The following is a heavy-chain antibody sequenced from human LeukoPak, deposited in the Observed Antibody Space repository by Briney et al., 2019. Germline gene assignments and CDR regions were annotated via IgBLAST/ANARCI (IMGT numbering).Heavy chain of an antibody. CDR2: IYTSGNT. J-gene: IGHJ3*02. CDR3: ARDRAGDSFDI. V-gene: IGHV4-61*02. CDR1: GDSISSGNYY. D-gene: IGHD7-27*01. Sequence: SQTLSLTCTVSGDSISSGNYYWTWIRQPAGKGLEWIGRIYTSGNTNYNPSLKSQVTISMDTSKNQFSLNLNSVTAADTAVYYCARDRAGDSFDIWGQGTMVTVSS.